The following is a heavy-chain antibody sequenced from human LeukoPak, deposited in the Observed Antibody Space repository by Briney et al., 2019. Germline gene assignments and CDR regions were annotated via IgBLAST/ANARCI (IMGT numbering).Heavy chain of an antibody. J-gene: IGHJ5*02. V-gene: IGHV4-4*07. CDR2: IYTSGST. CDR1: GGSISSYY. CDR3: ARDKDIAVAGTGGWFGP. Sequence: PSETLSLTCTVSGGSISSYYWSWIRQPAGKGLEWIGRIYTSGSTNYNPSLKSRVTMSVDTSKNQFSLKLRSVNAADTAVYYCARDKDIAVAGTGGWFGPWGQGTLVTVSS. D-gene: IGHD6-19*01.